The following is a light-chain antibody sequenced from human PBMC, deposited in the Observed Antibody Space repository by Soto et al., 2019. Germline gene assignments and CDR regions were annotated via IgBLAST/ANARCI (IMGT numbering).Light chain of an antibody. CDR1: QSVSSTY. CDR2: GAS. J-gene: IGKJ1*01. V-gene: IGKV3-20*01. CDR3: QQYGGSRWT. Sequence: EIVLTQSPGTLSLSPGERATLSCRASQSVSSTYLAWYQQKPGQAPRLLTYGASNRATGIPDRFSGSGSGTAFTLTISRLEPEDFAVYSCQQYGGSRWTFGQGTRVYI.